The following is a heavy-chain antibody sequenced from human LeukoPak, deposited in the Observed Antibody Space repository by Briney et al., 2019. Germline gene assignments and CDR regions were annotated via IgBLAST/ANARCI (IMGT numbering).Heavy chain of an antibody. V-gene: IGHV3-11*04. Sequence: GGSLRLSCAASGFTFSDYYMSWIRQAPGKGLEWVSYISSSGSTIYYADSVKGRFTISRDNARNSLYLQMNSLRAEDTAVYYCARDGSYDFWSRNYYMDVWGKGTTVTVSS. CDR1: GFTFSDYY. CDR2: ISSSGSTI. J-gene: IGHJ6*03. CDR3: ARDGSYDFWSRNYYMDV. D-gene: IGHD3-3*01.